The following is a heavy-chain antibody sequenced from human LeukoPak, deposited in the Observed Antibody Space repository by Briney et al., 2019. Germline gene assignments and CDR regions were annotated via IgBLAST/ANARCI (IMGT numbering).Heavy chain of an antibody. CDR2: ISWNSGSI. D-gene: IGHD6-19*01. V-gene: IGHV3-9*01. J-gene: IGHJ4*02. Sequence: PGGSLRLSCAASGFTFDDYAMHWVRQAPGEGLEWVSGISWNSGSIGYADSVKGRFTISRDNAKNSLYLQMNSLRAEDTALYYCAKGSDSSGWYGSDYWGQGTLVTVSS. CDR1: GFTFDDYA. CDR3: AKGSDSSGWYGSDY.